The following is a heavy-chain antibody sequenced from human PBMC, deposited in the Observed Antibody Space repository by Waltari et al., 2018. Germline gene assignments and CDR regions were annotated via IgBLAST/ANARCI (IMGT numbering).Heavy chain of an antibody. CDR3: AKADFGDPFWYFDL. V-gene: IGHV3-48*03. CDR2: IRNGGSEM. D-gene: IGHD4-17*01. J-gene: IGHJ2*01. CDR1: GFSVRSFE. Sequence: EVQLVESGGGLVQPGGSLRLSCAASGFSVRSFEMNWVRQAPGKGLEWVSNIRNGGSEMLYPDSVRGRFTISRDNSQNTLDLQMNTLRAEDTAVYFCAKADFGDPFWYFDLWGRGTLVTV.